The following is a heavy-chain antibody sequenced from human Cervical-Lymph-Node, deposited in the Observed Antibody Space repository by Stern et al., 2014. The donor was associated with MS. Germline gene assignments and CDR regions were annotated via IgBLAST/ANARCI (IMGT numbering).Heavy chain of an antibody. CDR2: IWFDGTYK. J-gene: IGHJ4*02. Sequence: QLVQSGGDVVQPGRSLRLSCATSGFIFSNYGFHWARQAPGKGLEGVAVIWFDGTYKYYADSVKGRFIISRDDSNNTVYLQMNNLRVEDMAIYYCATGLMFDFWGQGTLVTVSS. CDR3: ATGLMFDF. D-gene: IGHD2-8*01. CDR1: GFIFSNYG. V-gene: IGHV3-33*01.